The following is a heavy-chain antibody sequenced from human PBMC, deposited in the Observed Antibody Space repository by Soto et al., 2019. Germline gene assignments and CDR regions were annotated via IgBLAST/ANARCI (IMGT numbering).Heavy chain of an antibody. V-gene: IGHV3-30*18. Sequence: QVQLVESGGGVVQPGRSLRLSCAASGFTFSSYGMHWVRQAPGKGLEWVAVISYDGSNKYYADSVKGRFTISRDNSKNTXYXXMNSLRAEDTAVYYCAKDSTRLPPHAGYYYYGMDVWGQGTTVTVSS. CDR2: ISYDGSNK. D-gene: IGHD3-3*02. J-gene: IGHJ6*02. CDR1: GFTFSSYG. CDR3: AKDSTRLPPHAGYYYYGMDV.